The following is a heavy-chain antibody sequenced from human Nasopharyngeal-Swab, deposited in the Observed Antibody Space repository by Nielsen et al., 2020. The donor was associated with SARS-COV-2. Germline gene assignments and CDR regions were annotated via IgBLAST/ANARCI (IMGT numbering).Heavy chain of an antibody. CDR3: AKVLDSSSFRYYYGMDV. CDR1: GFTFSSYG. J-gene: IGHJ6*02. V-gene: IGHV3-30*18. Sequence: GESLKISCAASGFTFSSYGMHWVRQAPGKGLEWVAVISYDGSNKYYADSVKGRFTISRDNSKNTLYLQMNSLRAEDTAVYYCAKVLDSSSFRYYYGMDVWGQGTTVTVSS. CDR2: ISYDGSNK. D-gene: IGHD6-6*01.